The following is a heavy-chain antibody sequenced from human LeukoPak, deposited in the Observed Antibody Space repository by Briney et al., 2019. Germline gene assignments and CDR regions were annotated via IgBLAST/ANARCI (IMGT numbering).Heavy chain of an antibody. CDR1: GYTFSSYA. Sequence: ASVKVSCKASGYTFSSYAINWVRQATGQGLEWMGWMNPNSGNTGSAQKFQGRLTMTRDTSISTAYMELSSLKSDDTAVYYCARGALEMATITYWGQGTPVTVSS. CDR2: MNPNSGNT. V-gene: IGHV1-8*01. D-gene: IGHD5-24*01. CDR3: ARGALEMATITY. J-gene: IGHJ4*02.